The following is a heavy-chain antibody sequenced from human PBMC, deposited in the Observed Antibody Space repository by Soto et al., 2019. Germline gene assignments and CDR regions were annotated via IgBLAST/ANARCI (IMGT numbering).Heavy chain of an antibody. CDR2: ISAYNGNT. J-gene: IGHJ5*02. CDR3: ARAVPVDFWSGYYTVDWFDP. D-gene: IGHD3-3*01. CDR1: GYTFTSYG. Sequence: GASVKVSCKASGYTFTSYGISWVRQAPGQGLEWMGWISAYNGNTNYAQKLQGRVTMTTDTSTSTAYMELRSLRSDDTAVYYCARAVPVDFWSGYYTVDWFDPWGQGTLVTVSS. V-gene: IGHV1-18*01.